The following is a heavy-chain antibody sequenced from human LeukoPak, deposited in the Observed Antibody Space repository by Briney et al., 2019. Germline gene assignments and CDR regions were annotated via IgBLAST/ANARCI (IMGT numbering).Heavy chain of an antibody. CDR3: TRSSGYYGGDMDV. D-gene: IGHD3-22*01. J-gene: IGHJ6*03. CDR2: VYYSGST. CDR1: SGSISSSGYY. Sequence: SETLPLTCTVPSGSISSSGYYWGWIRQPPGKGLEWIGSVYYSGSTYYNPSLKSRVTISVDASKNQLSLKLSSVTAADTAIYYCTRSSGYYGGDMDVWGKGTTVTVSS. V-gene: IGHV4-39*01.